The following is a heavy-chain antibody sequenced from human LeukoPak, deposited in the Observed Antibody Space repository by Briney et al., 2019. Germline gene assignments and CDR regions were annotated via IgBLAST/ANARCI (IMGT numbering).Heavy chain of an antibody. J-gene: IGHJ4*02. D-gene: IGHD6-19*01. CDR2: IYHSGST. CDR1: GGSISSYY. CDR3: ASGRQWLATFDY. V-gene: IGHV4-59*12. Sequence: SETLSLTCTVSGGSISSYYWSWIRQPPGKGLEWIGYIYHSGSTYYNPSLKSRVTISVDRSKNQFSLKLSSVTAADTAVYYCASGRQWLATFDYWGQGTLVTVSS.